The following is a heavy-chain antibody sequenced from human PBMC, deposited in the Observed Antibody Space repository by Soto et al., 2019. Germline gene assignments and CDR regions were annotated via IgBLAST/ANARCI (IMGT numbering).Heavy chain of an antibody. CDR2: VSHIETT. CDR1: GVTMSNGGYS. J-gene: IGHJ4*02. V-gene: IGHV4-30-2*06. Sequence: PSETLSLTCSASGVTMSNGGYSWSWIRQSPGKGLEWLVYVSHIETTYYYPFFKSRLSLSIDRTRNQYSLGLSSMTAADKAVYYCAIGGGYYSVDFCGQGIQVTVSS. D-gene: IGHD2-15*01. CDR3: AIGGGYYSVDF.